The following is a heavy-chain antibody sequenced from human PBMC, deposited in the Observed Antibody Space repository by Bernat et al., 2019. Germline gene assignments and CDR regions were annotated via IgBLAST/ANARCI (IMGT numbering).Heavy chain of an antibody. D-gene: IGHD3-22*01. V-gene: IGHV3-30-3*01. CDR3: ARSAPWLLRAFDI. Sequence: QVQLVESGGGVVQPGRSLRLSCAASGFTFSSYAMHWVRQAPGKGLEWVAVISYDGSNQYYADSVKGRLTISSDNSTNTLYLQMNSLRAEDTAVYYCARSAPWLLRAFDIWGQGTMVTVSS. CDR2: ISYDGSNQ. CDR1: GFTFSSYA. J-gene: IGHJ3*02.